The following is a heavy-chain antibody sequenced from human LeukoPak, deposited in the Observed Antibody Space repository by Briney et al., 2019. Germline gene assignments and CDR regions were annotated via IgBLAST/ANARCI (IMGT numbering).Heavy chain of an antibody. CDR1: GGSINNFY. CDR3: ARHDVECPGEYCFLLSFDY. CDR2: VHSSGRT. J-gene: IGHJ4*01. Sequence: MASETLSLTCTVPGGSINNFYWSWIRQSPGKGLEWIGYVHSSGRTDYNPSLRSPVSMSADTSKSQLSLRLTSVTAADTDVYFCARHDVECPGEYCFLLSFDYWGPGSLVTVSS. D-gene: IGHD2-8*02. V-gene: IGHV4-59*08.